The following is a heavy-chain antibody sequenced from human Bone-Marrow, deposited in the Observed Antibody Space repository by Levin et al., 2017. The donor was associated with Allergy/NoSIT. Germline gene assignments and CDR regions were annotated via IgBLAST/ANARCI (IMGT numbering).Heavy chain of an antibody. CDR3: ATAGRTSGYADAFEF. Sequence: SCAVSGSLFSSFVLHWVRQAPGKGLEWVAVISHDERSIIYADSVKGRFTISKDNSKKTLYLQMNSLSDDDTAVYYCATAGRTSGYADAFEFWGQGTMVTVSS. D-gene: IGHD3-22*01. CDR2: ISHDERSI. J-gene: IGHJ3*01. V-gene: IGHV3-30-3*02. CDR1: GSLFSSFV.